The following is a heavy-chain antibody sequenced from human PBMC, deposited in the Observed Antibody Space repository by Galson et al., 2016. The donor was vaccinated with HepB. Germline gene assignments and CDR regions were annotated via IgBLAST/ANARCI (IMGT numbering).Heavy chain of an antibody. CDR3: ARIALHMGDY. J-gene: IGHJ4*02. D-gene: IGHD2-21*01. V-gene: IGHV4-39*01. Sequence: LSLTCTVSGGSISSSSYYWGWIRQPPGKGLEWIGSIYYSGSTYYNPSLKSRVTISVDTSKNQFSLKLSSVTAADTAVYYCARIALHMGDYWGQGTLVTVSS. CDR2: IYYSGST. CDR1: GGSISSSSYY.